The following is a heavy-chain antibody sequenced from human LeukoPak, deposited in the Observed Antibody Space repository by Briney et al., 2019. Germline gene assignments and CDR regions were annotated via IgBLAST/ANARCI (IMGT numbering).Heavy chain of an antibody. V-gene: IGHV4-34*01. CDR1: GGSFSGYY. Sequence: SETLSLTCGVYGGSFSGYYWGWIRQPPGKGLEWIGSIYYSGSTYYNPSLKSRVTISVDTSKNQFSLKLSSVTAADTAVYYCARDSYYYDSSGYFSPNFDYWGQGTLVTVSS. D-gene: IGHD3-22*01. CDR2: IYYSGST. J-gene: IGHJ4*02. CDR3: ARDSYYYDSSGYFSPNFDY.